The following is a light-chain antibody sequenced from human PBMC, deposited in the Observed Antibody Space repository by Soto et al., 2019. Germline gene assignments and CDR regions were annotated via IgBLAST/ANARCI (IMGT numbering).Light chain of an antibody. CDR3: QQYGSSLIT. Sequence: EIVLTQSPGTLSLSPGERATLCFSASQSVSSSYLAWYQQKPGQAPRLLIYGASSRATGIPDRFSGSGSGTDFTLTISRLEPEDFAVYYCQQYGSSLITFGQGTRLETK. CDR1: QSVSSSY. CDR2: GAS. J-gene: IGKJ5*01. V-gene: IGKV3-20*01.